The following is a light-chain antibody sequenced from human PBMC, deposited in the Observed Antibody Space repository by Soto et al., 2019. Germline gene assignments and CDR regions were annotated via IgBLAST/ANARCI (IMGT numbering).Light chain of an antibody. CDR3: QQYGSSPPYT. Sequence: EIVLTQSPGTLSLSPGERATLSCRASHSVSSSYLAWYQQKPGQAPGLLIYGASSRATGIPDRFSGSGSGTDFTLTISRLEPEDCAVYYCQQYGSSPPYTFGQGTKLEIK. CDR1: HSVSSSY. J-gene: IGKJ2*01. V-gene: IGKV3-20*01. CDR2: GAS.